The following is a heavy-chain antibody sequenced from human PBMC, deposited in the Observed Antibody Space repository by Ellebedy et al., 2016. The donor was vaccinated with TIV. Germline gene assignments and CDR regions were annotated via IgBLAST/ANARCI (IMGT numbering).Heavy chain of an antibody. CDR3: ARIGNPPPN. CDR2: VNHDGSNT. D-gene: IGHD2/OR15-2a*01. Sequence: GESLKISCAASGFTFSNHWMFWVRQAPGMGLVWVSRVNHDGSNTLYADSVKGRFTISRDNAKNTLYLQMDSLRAEDTAVYYCARIGNPPPNWGQGTLVTVSS. J-gene: IGHJ4*02. CDR1: GFTFSNHW. V-gene: IGHV3-74*01.